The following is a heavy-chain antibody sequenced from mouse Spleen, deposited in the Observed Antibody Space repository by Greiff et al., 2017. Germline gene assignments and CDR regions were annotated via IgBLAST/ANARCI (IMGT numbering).Heavy chain of an antibody. CDR2: ISSGGGNT. CDR3: ARHNTAAWFAY. V-gene: IGHV5-9*04. J-gene: IGHJ3*01. D-gene: IGHD1-2*01. Sequence: DVKLVESGGGLVKLGGSLKLSCAASGFTFSSYAMSWVRQTPEKRLEWVATISSGGGNTYYPDSVKGRFTISRDNAKNTLYLQMSSLKSEDTAMYYCARHNTAAWFAYWGQGTLVTVSA. CDR1: GFTFSSYA.